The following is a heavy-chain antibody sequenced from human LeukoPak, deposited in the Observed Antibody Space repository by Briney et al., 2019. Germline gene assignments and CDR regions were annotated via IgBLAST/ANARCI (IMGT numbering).Heavy chain of an antibody. D-gene: IGHD3-22*01. CDR3: ARQLYDSSGPFDF. V-gene: IGHV3-21*01. CDR2: TDTSGRYV. Sequence: PGGSLRLSCAASGFTFSNYGMNWVRQAPGKGLEWVSFTDTSGRYVYYGDSVKGRFTISRDNAKNSLYLQMNSLRAEDTAVYYCARQLYDSSGPFDFWGQGTLVTVSS. CDR1: GFTFSNYG. J-gene: IGHJ4*02.